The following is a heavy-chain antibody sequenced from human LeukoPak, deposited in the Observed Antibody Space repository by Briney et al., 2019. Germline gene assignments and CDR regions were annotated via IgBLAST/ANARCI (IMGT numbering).Heavy chain of an antibody. CDR1: GGSFSGYY. J-gene: IGHJ6*03. V-gene: IGHV4-34*01. Sequence: SETLSLTCAVYGGSFSGYYWSWIRQPPGKGLEWIGEISHSGSTNYNPSLKSRATISVDTSKNQFSLKLSSVTAADMAVYFCARTYRRFYYYYMDVWGKGTTVTVSS. CDR3: ARTYRRFYYYYMDV. CDR2: ISHSGST.